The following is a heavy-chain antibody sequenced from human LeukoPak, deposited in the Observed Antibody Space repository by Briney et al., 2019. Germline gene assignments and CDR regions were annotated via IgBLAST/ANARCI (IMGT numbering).Heavy chain of an antibody. Sequence: SETLSLTCAVYGGSFSGYYWSWIRQPPGKGLEWIGEINHSGSTNYHPSLKSRVTISVDTSKNQFSLKLSSVTAADTAVYYCARGGHSSSWYPYYGMDVWGQGTTVTVSS. D-gene: IGHD6-13*01. CDR3: ARGGHSSSWYPYYGMDV. V-gene: IGHV4-34*01. J-gene: IGHJ6*02. CDR1: GGSFSGYY. CDR2: INHSGST.